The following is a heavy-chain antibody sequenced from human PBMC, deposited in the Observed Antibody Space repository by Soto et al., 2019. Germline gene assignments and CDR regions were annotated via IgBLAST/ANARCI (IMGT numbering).Heavy chain of an antibody. J-gene: IGHJ4*02. CDR1: GFTFSSYW. Sequence: EVPLVESGGGLVQPGGSLRLSCAASGFTFSSYWMHWVRQAPGKGLVWVSRINSDGSTINYADSVKGRFTISRDNAKNPLYLQMNSLRAEDTSVYYCARGYGQPSTSASGCWGQGTLVTVSS. V-gene: IGHV3-74*01. D-gene: IGHD6-19*01. CDR2: INSDGSTI. CDR3: ARGYGQPSTSASGC.